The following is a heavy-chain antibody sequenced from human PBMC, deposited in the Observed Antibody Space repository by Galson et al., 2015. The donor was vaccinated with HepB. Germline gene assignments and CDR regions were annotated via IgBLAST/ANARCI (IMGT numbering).Heavy chain of an antibody. D-gene: IGHD2-15*01. CDR3: ARGALVAAVNATLNNWFDP. Sequence: SVKVSCKASGYTFSRYSIAWVRQAPGQGLEWMGWISAYDSSTNYAQKFQGRVSMTTETSTTTAYMELRSLRSDDTAVYYCARGALVAAVNATLNNWFDPWGQGTLVTVSS. CDR2: ISAYDSST. V-gene: IGHV1-18*01. CDR1: GYTFSRYS. J-gene: IGHJ5*02.